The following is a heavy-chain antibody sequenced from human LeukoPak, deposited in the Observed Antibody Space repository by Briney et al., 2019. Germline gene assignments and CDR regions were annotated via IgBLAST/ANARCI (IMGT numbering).Heavy chain of an antibody. J-gene: IGHJ4*02. V-gene: IGHV3-48*03. CDR1: GFTFSSYE. CDR3: ARDGEYCTNGVCYPHYFDY. CDR2: ISSSGSTI. Sequence: GGSLRLSCAASGFTFSSYEMNWVRQAPGKGLEWVSYISSSGSTIYYADSVKGRFTISRDNAKNSLYLQMNSLRAEDTAVYYCARDGEYCTNGVCYPHYFDYWGQGTLVTVSS. D-gene: IGHD2-8*01.